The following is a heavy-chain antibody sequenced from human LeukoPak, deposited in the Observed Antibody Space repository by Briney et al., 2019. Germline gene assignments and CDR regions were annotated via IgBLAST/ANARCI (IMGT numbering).Heavy chain of an antibody. J-gene: IGHJ4*02. CDR2: ITRGGAGT. CDR3: ARDHPNCVGTDCLLFDY. D-gene: IGHD2-21*01. V-gene: IGHV3-23*01. Sequence: TGGSLRLSCAASGFTFSGFAMSWVRRAPGKGLEWVSPITRGGAGTYYADSVKGRFTISRDNSKNTLYLRVNSLRAEDTAVYYCARDHPNCVGTDCLLFDYWGQGTLVTVSS. CDR1: GFTFSGFA.